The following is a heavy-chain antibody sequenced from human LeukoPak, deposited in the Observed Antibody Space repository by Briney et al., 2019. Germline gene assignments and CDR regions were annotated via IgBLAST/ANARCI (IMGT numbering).Heavy chain of an antibody. CDR3: ARAEVARTNRPPDY. D-gene: IGHD1-1*01. J-gene: IGHJ4*02. V-gene: IGHV3-30-3*01. Sequence: GGSLRLSCAASGFTFNIYTVHWVRQAPGKGLEWVAVISYDGSNKWYADSVKGRFTISRDDSKNTLYLQMNILRLEDTAVYYCARAEVARTNRPPDYWGQGTLVTVSS. CDR1: GFTFNIYT. CDR2: ISYDGSNK.